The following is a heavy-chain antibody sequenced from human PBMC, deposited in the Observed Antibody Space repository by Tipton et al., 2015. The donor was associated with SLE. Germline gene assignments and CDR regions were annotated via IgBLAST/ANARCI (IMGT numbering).Heavy chain of an antibody. CDR2: IYYSGST. Sequence: TLSLTCTVSGGSISSYYWSWIRQPPGKGLEWIGYIYYSGSTNYNPSLKSRFTTSVDTSKNQFSLKLSSVTAADTAVYYCARHSSTTLYHDAFDIWGQGTMVTVSS. D-gene: IGHD2/OR15-2a*01. V-gene: IGHV4-59*08. CDR1: GGSISSYY. J-gene: IGHJ3*02. CDR3: ARHSSTTLYHDAFDI.